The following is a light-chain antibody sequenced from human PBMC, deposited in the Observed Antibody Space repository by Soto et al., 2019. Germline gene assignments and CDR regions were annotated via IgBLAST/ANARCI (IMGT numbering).Light chain of an antibody. Sequence: EIVLTQSPGTLSLSPGERATLSCRASQSVISNLAWYQQKPGQAPRLLIYDASTRATGIPDKFSGSGSGTDFTLTISRLEPEDFAVYYCQQYDTSPRTFGQGTKVDIK. J-gene: IGKJ1*01. CDR2: DAS. V-gene: IGKV3-20*01. CDR3: QQYDTSPRT. CDR1: QSVISN.